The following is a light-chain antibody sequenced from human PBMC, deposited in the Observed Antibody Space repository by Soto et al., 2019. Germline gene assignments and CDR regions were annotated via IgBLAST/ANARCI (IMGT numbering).Light chain of an antibody. CDR2: AAS. Sequence: DIQLTQSPSFLSPSVGDRVTITCRASQDISSYLAWYQQKPGKAPKLLIYAASFLQTGVPSRFSGSGSGTEFTLTISSLQSEDFATYYCQQLNSYPLTFGGGTKVEIK. CDR3: QQLNSYPLT. CDR1: QDISSY. V-gene: IGKV1-9*01. J-gene: IGKJ4*01.